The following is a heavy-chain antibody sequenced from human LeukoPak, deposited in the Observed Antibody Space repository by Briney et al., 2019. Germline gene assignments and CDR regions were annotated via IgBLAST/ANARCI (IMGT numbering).Heavy chain of an antibody. V-gene: IGHV1-2*02. Sequence: SVKLSCKASGHTCTGYYLHWGRQPPGQGHGRGGWIKPKSGGTNNAQKFQGNVTLTRDTSISTAYMELSRLRSHDTAVYYCARVALSVVAAYFQHWGQGTLVTV. D-gene: IGHD2-15*01. CDR1: GHTCTGYY. CDR2: IKPKSGGT. J-gene: IGHJ1*01. CDR3: ARVALSVVAAYFQH.